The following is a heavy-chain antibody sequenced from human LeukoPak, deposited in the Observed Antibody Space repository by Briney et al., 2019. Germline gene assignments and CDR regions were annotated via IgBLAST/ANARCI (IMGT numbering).Heavy chain of an antibody. J-gene: IGHJ5*02. CDR3: AREDRPLVVVPAAIFSRPGWFDP. CDR2: ISSSSSYI. Sequence: GGSLRLSCAASGFTFSSYSMTWVRQAPGKGLEWVSSISSSSSYIYYADSVKGRFTISRDNAKNSLYLQMNSLRAEDTAVYYCAREDRPLVVVPAAIFSRPGWFDPWGQGTLVTVSS. CDR1: GFTFSSYS. D-gene: IGHD2-2*01. V-gene: IGHV3-21*01.